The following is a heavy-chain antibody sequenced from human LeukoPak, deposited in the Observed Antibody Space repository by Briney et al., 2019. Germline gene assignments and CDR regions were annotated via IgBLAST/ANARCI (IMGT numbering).Heavy chain of an antibody. J-gene: IGHJ4*02. V-gene: IGHV1-8*01. CDR3: AREYPLSYSSGWYDY. CDR2: MNPNSGNT. Sequence: WASVKVSCKASGYTFTSYDINWVRHATGQGLEWMGWMNPNSGNTGYAQKFQGRVTMTRNTYISTAYMELSSLRSEDTAVYYCAREYPLSYSSGWYDYWGQGTLVTVSS. D-gene: IGHD6-19*01. CDR1: GYTFTSYD.